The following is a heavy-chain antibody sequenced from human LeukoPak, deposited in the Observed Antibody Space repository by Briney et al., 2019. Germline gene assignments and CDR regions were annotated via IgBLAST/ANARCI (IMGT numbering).Heavy chain of an antibody. CDR3: ARPGRKSTSPTDY. CDR2: MNPNSGNT. Sequence: GASVKVSCKASGYTFTSYDINWVRQATGQGLDWMGWMNPNSGNTGYPQKFQGRVTMTRNTSISTAYMELSSLRSEDTAVYYCARPGRKSTSPTDYWGQGTLVTVSS. V-gene: IGHV1-8*01. CDR1: GYTFTSYD. J-gene: IGHJ4*02. D-gene: IGHD2-2*01.